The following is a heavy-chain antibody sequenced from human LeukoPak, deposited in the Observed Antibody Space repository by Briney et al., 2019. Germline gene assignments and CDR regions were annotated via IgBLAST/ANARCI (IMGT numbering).Heavy chain of an antibody. D-gene: IGHD6-19*01. V-gene: IGHV4-59*01. CDR2: IYYSGST. CDR1: GGSISSYY. CDR3: ARDGGSSGWYVIDY. Sequence: SETLSLTCTVSGGSISSYYWSWIRQPPGKGLEWIGYIYYSGSTNYNPSLKSRVTISVDTSKNQFSLKLSSVTAADTAVNYCARDGGSSGWYVIDYWGQGTLVTVSS. J-gene: IGHJ4*02.